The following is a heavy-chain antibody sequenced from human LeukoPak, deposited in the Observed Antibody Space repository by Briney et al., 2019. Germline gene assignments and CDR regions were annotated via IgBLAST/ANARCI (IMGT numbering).Heavy chain of an antibody. CDR1: GFTFSSYG. CDR2: IWYDGSNK. V-gene: IGHV3-33*06. D-gene: IGHD2-2*01. J-gene: IGHJ6*03. Sequence: GRSLRLSCAASGFTFSSYGMHWVRQAPGRGLEWVAVIWYDGSNKYYADSVKGRFTISRDNSKNTLYLQMNSLRAEDTAVYYCAKGGGEEVVVVPAAIASYYYMDVWGKGTTVTVSS. CDR3: AKGGGEEVVVVPAAIASYYYMDV.